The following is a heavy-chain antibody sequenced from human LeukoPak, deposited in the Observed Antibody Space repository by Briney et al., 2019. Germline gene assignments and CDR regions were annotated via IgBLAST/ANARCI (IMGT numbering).Heavy chain of an antibody. CDR1: GGSISSYY. CDR3: ARSLPSGWYPDY. D-gene: IGHD6-19*01. J-gene: IGHJ4*02. V-gene: IGHV4-59*08. Sequence: SETLSLTCTVSGGSISSYYWSWIRQPPGKGLERIGYIYYSGSTNYNPSLKGRVTISVDTSKNQFSLKLSSVTAADTAVYYCARSLPSGWYPDYWGQGTLVTVSS. CDR2: IYYSGST.